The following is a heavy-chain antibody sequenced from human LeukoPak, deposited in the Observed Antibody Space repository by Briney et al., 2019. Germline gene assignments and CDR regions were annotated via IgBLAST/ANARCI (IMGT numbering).Heavy chain of an antibody. Sequence: PGGSLRLSCAASGFTFSSYWMSWVRQAPGKGLEWVANIKQDGSEKYYVDSVKGRFTISRDNAKNSLYLQMNSLRAEDTAVYYCARGLVLPAIEGVYWGQGTLVTVSS. CDR2: IKQDGSEK. J-gene: IGHJ4*02. D-gene: IGHD2-2*01. CDR1: GFTFSSYW. V-gene: IGHV3-7*01. CDR3: ARGLVLPAIEGVY.